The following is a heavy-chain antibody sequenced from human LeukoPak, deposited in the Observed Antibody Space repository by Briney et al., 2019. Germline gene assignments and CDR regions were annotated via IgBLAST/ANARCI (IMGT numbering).Heavy chain of an antibody. V-gene: IGHV1-69*06. CDR2: IIPIFGTA. D-gene: IGHD3-10*01. Sequence: PVKVSCKASGGTFSSYAISWVRQAPGQGLEWMGGIIPIFGTANYAQKFQGRVTITADKSTSTAYMELSSLRSEDTAVYYCARLGGVRGVTYYFDYWGQGTLVTVSS. J-gene: IGHJ4*02. CDR1: GGTFSSYA. CDR3: ARLGGVRGVTYYFDY.